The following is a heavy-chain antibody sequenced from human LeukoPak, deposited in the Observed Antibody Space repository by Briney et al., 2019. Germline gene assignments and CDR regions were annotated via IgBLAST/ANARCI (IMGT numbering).Heavy chain of an antibody. Sequence: ASVKVSCKVSGESITELGMHWVRQSPGKRLEWMGGLVPENYQTFYAQDFQGRVTMTEDTSTVTAYMELSSLRSEDTAIYYCALASDYYDSSGYYLEIWGQGTLVTVSA. J-gene: IGHJ3*02. CDR1: GESITELG. CDR2: LVPENYQT. CDR3: ALASDYYDSSGYYLEI. V-gene: IGHV1-24*01. D-gene: IGHD3-22*01.